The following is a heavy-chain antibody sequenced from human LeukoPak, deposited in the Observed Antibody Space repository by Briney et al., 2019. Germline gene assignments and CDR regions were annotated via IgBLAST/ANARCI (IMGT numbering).Heavy chain of an antibody. CDR2: ISSSSSYV. V-gene: IGHV3-21*01. Sequence: PGGSLRLSCAASGFTFSSYSMNWVRQAPGKRLEWVSSISSSSSYVYYADSVKGRFTISRDNAKNSLYLQMNSLRAEDTAVYYCASSSWNVDYYYGMDVWGQGTTVTVSS. D-gene: IGHD1-1*01. CDR3: ASSSWNVDYYYGMDV. J-gene: IGHJ6*02. CDR1: GFTFSSYS.